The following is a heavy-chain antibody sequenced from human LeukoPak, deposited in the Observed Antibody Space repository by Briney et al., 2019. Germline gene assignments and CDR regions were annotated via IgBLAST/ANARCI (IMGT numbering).Heavy chain of an antibody. CDR2: ISRRADST. D-gene: IGHD3-3*01. V-gene: IGHV3-23*01. J-gene: IGHJ4*02. CDR1: GFTFSSYS. CDR3: AKASFYYDFWSGPFAS. Sequence: GGSLRLSCAASGFTFSSYSMNWVRQAPGKGLEWVAAISRRADSTYYADSVKGRLTISRDNAKSSLFLQMNSLRAEDTAVYYCAKASFYYDFWSGPFASWGQGSLVVVSS.